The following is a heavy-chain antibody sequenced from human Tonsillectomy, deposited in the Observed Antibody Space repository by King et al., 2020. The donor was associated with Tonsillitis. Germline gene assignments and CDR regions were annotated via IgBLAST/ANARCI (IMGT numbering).Heavy chain of an antibody. CDR1: GFTFSDYN. D-gene: IGHD6-13*01. V-gene: IGHV3-21*01. J-gene: IGHJ4*02. CDR2: ISTGGTYL. Sequence: QLVQSGGGLVKPGGSLRLSCAASGFTFSDYNMNWVRQTPGRGLEWVSSISTGGTYLYYADSLRGRFTISRDNAKNSLYLQMNSLRAEDTAIYFCVRHPRGNASSWFHWGRGTLVTVSS. CDR3: VRHPRGNASSWFH.